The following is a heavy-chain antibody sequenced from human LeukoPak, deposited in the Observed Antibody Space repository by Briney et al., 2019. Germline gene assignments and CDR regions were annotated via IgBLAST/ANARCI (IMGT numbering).Heavy chain of an antibody. Sequence: PSETLSLTCAVSGGSISSDNWWSWVRQPPGKGLEWIGEIYHSGSTNYNPSLKSRVTISVDKSKNQFSLKLSSVTAADTAVYYCARVFSGWCFDSDYYMDVWGKGTTVTVSS. D-gene: IGHD6-19*01. CDR2: IYHSGST. CDR3: ARVFSGWCFDSDYYMDV. CDR1: GGSISSDNW. J-gene: IGHJ6*03. V-gene: IGHV4-4*02.